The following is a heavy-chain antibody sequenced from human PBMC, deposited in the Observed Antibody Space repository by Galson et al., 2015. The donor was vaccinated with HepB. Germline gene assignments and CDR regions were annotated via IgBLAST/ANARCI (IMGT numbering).Heavy chain of an antibody. CDR3: ARERSAVVGAIFY. CDR2: IIPIFGTA. CDR1: GGTFNSYA. Sequence: SCKASGGTFNSYAISWVRQAPGQGLEWMGGIIPIFGTANYAQNFQGRVTITADESTSTAYMELSSLRSEDTAVYYCARERSAVVGAIFYWGQGTLVTVSS. V-gene: IGHV1-69*01. J-gene: IGHJ4*02. D-gene: IGHD1-26*01.